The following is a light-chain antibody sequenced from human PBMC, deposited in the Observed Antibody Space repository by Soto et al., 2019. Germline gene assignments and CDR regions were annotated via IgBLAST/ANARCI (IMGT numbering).Light chain of an antibody. CDR1: QSVFYSATNKNY. Sequence: DIVMTQSPDSLAVSLGERAAINCKSSQSVFYSATNKNYLAWYQQKPGQPPKLLIYWASTRESGVPDRFSVSGSGTDVTLTISSLQAEDVAVYYCQQYSSPRTFGKGTKVDVK. CDR2: WAS. J-gene: IGKJ1*01. V-gene: IGKV4-1*01. CDR3: QQYSSPRT.